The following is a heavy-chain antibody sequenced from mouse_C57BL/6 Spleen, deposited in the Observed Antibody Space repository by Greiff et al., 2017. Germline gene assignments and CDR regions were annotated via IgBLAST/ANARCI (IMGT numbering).Heavy chain of an antibody. Sequence: QVQLQQPGAELVKPGASVKLSCKASGYTFTSYWMQWVKQRPGQGLEWIGEIDPSDSYTNYNQKFKGKATLTVDTSSSTAYMQLSSLTSEDSAVYYCARKTVTTVVASRYWYFDVWGTGTTVTVSS. J-gene: IGHJ1*03. D-gene: IGHD1-1*01. CDR1: GYTFTSYW. CDR2: IDPSDSYT. CDR3: ARKTVTTVVASRYWYFDV. V-gene: IGHV1-50*01.